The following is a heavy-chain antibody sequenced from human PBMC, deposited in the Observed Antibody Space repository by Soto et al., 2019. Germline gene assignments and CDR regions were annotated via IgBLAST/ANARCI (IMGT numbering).Heavy chain of an antibody. V-gene: IGHV3-23*01. CDR3: AKDPAYSSPVVAFDI. CDR2: ISGSGGST. Sequence: PGGSLRLSCAAPGFTFSSYAMIWVRQAPGKGLEWVSAISGSGGSTYHADSVKGRFTISRDNSKNTLYLQMNSLRAEDTAVYYCAKDPAYSSPVVAFDIWGQGTMVTVSS. CDR1: GFTFSSYA. D-gene: IGHD6-13*01. J-gene: IGHJ3*02.